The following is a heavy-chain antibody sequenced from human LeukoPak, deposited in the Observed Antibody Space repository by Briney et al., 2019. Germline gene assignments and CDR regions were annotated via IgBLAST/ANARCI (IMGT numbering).Heavy chain of an antibody. Sequence: ASVKVSCKASGGTFSSYAISWVRQAPGQGLEWMGGIIPIFGTANYAQKFQGRVTITADESTSTAYMELSSLRSEDTAVYYCARAVAELTPGGYYYYMDVWGKGTTVTVSS. CDR2: IIPIFGTA. CDR3: ARAVAELTPGGYYYYMDV. V-gene: IGHV1-69*13. J-gene: IGHJ6*03. D-gene: IGHD6-19*01. CDR1: GGTFSSYA.